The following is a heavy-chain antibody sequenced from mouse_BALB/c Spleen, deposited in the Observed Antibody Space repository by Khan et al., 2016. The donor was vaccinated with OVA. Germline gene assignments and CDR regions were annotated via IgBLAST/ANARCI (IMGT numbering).Heavy chain of an antibody. CDR2: IYPGNVNT. CDR3: ARDGYFVGDAMDY. J-gene: IGHJ4*01. CDR1: GYTFTSYY. Sequence: QVQLKQSGPELVKPGASVRISCKASGYTFTSYYIHWVKQRPGQGLEWIGWIYPGNVNTKYNEKFKGKATLTADKSSSTAYMQLSSLTSEDSAVYLYARDGYFVGDAMDYWGQGTSVTVSS. D-gene: IGHD2-3*01. V-gene: IGHV1S56*01.